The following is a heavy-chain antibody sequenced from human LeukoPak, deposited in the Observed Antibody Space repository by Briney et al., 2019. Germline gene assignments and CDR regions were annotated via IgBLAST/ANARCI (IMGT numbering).Heavy chain of an antibody. J-gene: IGHJ4*02. CDR1: GFTFSTYI. V-gene: IGHV3-48*02. CDR3: ARVEYYFDY. Sequence: PGGSLRLSCAASGFTFSTYIMNWVRQAPGKGLEWVSYITSSSSTIYYADSVKGRSTISRDNAKNSLYLQMNSLRDEDTAVYYCARVEYYFDYWGQGTLVTVSS. CDR2: ITSSSSTI.